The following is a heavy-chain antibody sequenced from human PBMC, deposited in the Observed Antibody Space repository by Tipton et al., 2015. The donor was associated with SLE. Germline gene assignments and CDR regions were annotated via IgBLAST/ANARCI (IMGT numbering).Heavy chain of an antibody. J-gene: IGHJ4*02. D-gene: IGHD3-10*01. CDR2: ISSSSSYI. CDR3: AWEVMLAHGSGMGY. Sequence: SLRLSCAASGFTFSSYSMNWVRQAPGKGLEWVSSISSSSSYIYYADSVKGRFTISRDNAKNSLYLQMNSLRAEDTAVYYCAWEVMLAHGSGMGYWGQGTLVTVSS. V-gene: IGHV3-21*03. CDR1: GFTFSSYS.